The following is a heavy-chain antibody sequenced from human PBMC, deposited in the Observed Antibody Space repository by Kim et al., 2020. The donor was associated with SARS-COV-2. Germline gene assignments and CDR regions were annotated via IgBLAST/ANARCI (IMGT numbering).Heavy chain of an antibody. Sequence: RFTISRDNSKNTLYLQMNSLRAEDTAVYYCAKETSTLVVPAATLGVAFDIWGQGTMVTVSS. CDR3: AKETSTLVVPAATLGVAFDI. D-gene: IGHD2-2*01. V-gene: IGHV3-23*01. J-gene: IGHJ3*02.